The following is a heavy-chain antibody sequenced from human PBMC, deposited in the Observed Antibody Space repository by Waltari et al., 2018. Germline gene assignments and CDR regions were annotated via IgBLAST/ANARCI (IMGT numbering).Heavy chain of an antibody. D-gene: IGHD6-19*01. CDR3: AKISSVAGHFDY. V-gene: IGHV3-23*01. CDR2: CRGSGGSK. CDR1: GFTFSSYA. Sequence: EVQLLESGGGLVQPGGSLRLSCAASGFTFSSYAMSWVRQAPGKGLEWVSACRGSGGSKYYADSVKGRFTISRDNSKNTLYLQMNSLRAEDTAVYYCAKISSVAGHFDYWGQGTLVTVSS. J-gene: IGHJ4*02.